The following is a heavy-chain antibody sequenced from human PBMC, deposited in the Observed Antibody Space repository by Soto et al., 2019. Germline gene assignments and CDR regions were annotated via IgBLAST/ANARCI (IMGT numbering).Heavy chain of an antibody. J-gene: IGHJ4*02. V-gene: IGHV3-23*01. D-gene: IGHD4-4*01. CDR3: AKDRDDYRNYDFDY. CDR2: SSGSGSGGST. Sequence: EVQLLESGGGLVQPGGSLRLSCAASGFTFTNYAMTWVRQAPGKGLEWVSISSGSGSGGSTNYADSVKGRFTISRDNSKNTLYLQMTSLRVEDTAVYYCAKDRDDYRNYDFDYWGQGTLVTVSS. CDR1: GFTFTNYA.